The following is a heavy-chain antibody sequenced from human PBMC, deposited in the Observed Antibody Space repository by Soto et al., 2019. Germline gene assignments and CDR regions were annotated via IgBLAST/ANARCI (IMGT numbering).Heavy chain of an antibody. CDR3: AFVNSSSPYYYYGMDV. Sequence: GESLKISCKGSGYSFTSYWIGWVRQMPGKGLEWMGIIYPGDSDTRYSPSFQGQVTISADKSIGTAYLQWSSLKASDTAMYYCAFVNSSSPYYYYGMDVWGQGTTVTVSS. CDR1: GYSFTSYW. CDR2: IYPGDSDT. J-gene: IGHJ6*02. V-gene: IGHV5-51*01. D-gene: IGHD6-6*01.